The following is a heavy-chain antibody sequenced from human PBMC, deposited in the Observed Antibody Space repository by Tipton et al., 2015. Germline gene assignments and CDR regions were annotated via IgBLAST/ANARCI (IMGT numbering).Heavy chain of an antibody. J-gene: IGHJ2*01. V-gene: IGHV6-1*01. CDR1: GDTVSSNTAA. CDR3: AIDLWVSGGYYLFRDL. D-gene: IGHD1-26*01. CDR2: TYDRSNWYN. Sequence: GLVKPSQTLSLTCAISGDTVSSNTAAWNWIRQSPSRGLEWLGRTYDRSNWYNDYPVSVNSRITINPDTSKNQFSLHLNSVTPEDAAVYYCAIDLWVSGGYYLFRDLWGRGPLVTVPS.